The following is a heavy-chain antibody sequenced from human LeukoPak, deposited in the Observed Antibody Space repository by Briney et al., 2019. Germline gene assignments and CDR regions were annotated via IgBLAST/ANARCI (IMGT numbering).Heavy chain of an antibody. V-gene: IGHV1-2*02. D-gene: IGHD2-2*01. CDR2: TNPSTGGT. CDR3: ARGGAFCSITTCHEFDH. J-gene: IGHJ4*02. CDR1: GYTFTGSY. Sequence: ASVKVSCKTSGYTFTGSYLHWVRQVPGQGLEWMGLTNPSTGGTKSAQQVEGRVTMTRDTSNTTGYLELRSLRLDDTATYYGARGGAFCSITTCHEFDHWGQGTLVIVSS.